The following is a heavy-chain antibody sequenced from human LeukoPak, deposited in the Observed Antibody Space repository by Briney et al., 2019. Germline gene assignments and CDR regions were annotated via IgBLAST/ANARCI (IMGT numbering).Heavy chain of an antibody. CDR2: ISDDGNTK. Sequence: GGSLRLSCAASGFTFSSYSMNWVRQAPGKGLEWVAVISDDGNTKYYADSVKGRFTISRDNSQNTHYLQMNSLRAEDTALYYCAKDSAFEWFGELLSWGQGTLVTVSS. J-gene: IGHJ5*02. CDR3: AKDSAFEWFGELLS. CDR1: GFTFSSYS. D-gene: IGHD3-10*01. V-gene: IGHV3-30*18.